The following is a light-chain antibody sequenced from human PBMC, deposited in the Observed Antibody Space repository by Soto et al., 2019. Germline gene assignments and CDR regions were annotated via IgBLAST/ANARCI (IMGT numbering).Light chain of an antibody. CDR2: DAS. CDR1: ERISTW. V-gene: IGKV1-5*01. J-gene: IGKJ1*01. CDR3: HQYNTYPWS. Sequence: DVQMTQSPSTLSASVGDRLTITCRASERISTWLAWYQQKPGKAPTLLISDASTLESGVPSRFRGSVSGTEFTLTISSLQPDDFATYYCHQYNTYPWSFSQGTKVEI.